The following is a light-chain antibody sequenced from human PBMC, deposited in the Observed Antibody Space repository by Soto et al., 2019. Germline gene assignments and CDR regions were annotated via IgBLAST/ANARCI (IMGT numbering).Light chain of an antibody. CDR2: GAS. V-gene: IGKV3-20*01. Sequence: EVGLTQSAGTLSLSPGERATLSWWASQTLSRSWLAWYQHKNGQAPTLLVSGASRRATGIPDRFSGGGYGTDFNLPISRLETEDVALYYCQQYDRPPITFGQGTRLEIK. CDR1: QTLSRSW. J-gene: IGKJ5*01. CDR3: QQYDRPPIT.